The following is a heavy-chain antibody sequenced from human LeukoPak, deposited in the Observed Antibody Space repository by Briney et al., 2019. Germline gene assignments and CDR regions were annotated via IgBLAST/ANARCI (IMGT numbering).Heavy chain of an antibody. D-gene: IGHD3-22*01. Sequence: GGSLRLSCAACGFIFSSHAMGWVRQAPGKGLEWVSAISGSGGSTYYADSVKGRFTISRDNSKNTLYLQMNSLRAEDTAVYYCAKTTVFYDSSGSHYWGQGTLVTVSS. CDR2: ISGSGGST. CDR1: GFIFSSHA. J-gene: IGHJ4*02. CDR3: AKTTVFYDSSGSHY. V-gene: IGHV3-23*01.